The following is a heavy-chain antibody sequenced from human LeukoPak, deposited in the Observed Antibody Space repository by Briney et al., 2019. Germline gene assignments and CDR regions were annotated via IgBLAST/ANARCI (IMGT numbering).Heavy chain of an antibody. D-gene: IGHD4-17*01. V-gene: IGHV3-23*01. J-gene: IGHJ5*02. CDR3: AREANSTVTIPSGFDP. CDR1: GFTFSSYA. CDR2: ISGSGGST. Sequence: PGGSLRLSCAASGFTFSSYAMSWVRQAPGKGLEWVSAISGSGGSTYYADSVKGRFTISRDNSKNTLYLQMNSLRAEDTAVYYCAREANSTVTIPSGFDPWGQGTLVTVSS.